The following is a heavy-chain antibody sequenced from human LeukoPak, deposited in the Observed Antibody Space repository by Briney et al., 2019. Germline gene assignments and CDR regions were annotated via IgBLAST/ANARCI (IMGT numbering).Heavy chain of an antibody. V-gene: IGHV3-23*01. CDR3: AKVLSGSQDY. Sequence: GGSLRLSCVASGFTFSGHAMSWVRQAPGKGLNWLSTITGGAENTYYADSVKGRFTISRDNSKNTVYLQMDSLRVEDTAVYYCAKVLSGSQDYWGQGTLVTVFS. J-gene: IGHJ4*02. CDR1: GFTFSGHA. D-gene: IGHD1-26*01. CDR2: ITGGAENT.